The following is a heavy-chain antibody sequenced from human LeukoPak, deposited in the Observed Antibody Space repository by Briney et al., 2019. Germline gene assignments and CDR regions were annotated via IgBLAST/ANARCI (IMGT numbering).Heavy chain of an antibody. J-gene: IGHJ6*04. V-gene: IGHV3-74*01. CDR1: GFTFSSYW. Sequence: HTGGSLRLSCAASGFTFSSYWMHWVRHAPGKGLVWVSRINSDGSSTSYADSVKGRFTISRDNAKNTLYLQMNSLRAEDTAVYYCARARWRQWLVYYYYGMDVWGKGTTVTVSS. D-gene: IGHD6-19*01. CDR2: INSDGSST. CDR3: ARARWRQWLVYYYYGMDV.